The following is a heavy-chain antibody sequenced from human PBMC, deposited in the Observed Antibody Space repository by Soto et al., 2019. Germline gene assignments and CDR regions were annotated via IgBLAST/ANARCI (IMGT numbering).Heavy chain of an antibody. Sequence: GGSLRLSCAASGFTFSSYAMSWVRQAPGKGLEWVSAISGSGGSTYYADSVKGRFTISRDNSKNTLYLQMNSLRAEDTAVYYCAKDSRFRFIAVGNWFDPWGQGTLVTVSS. D-gene: IGHD6-19*01. J-gene: IGHJ5*02. CDR3: AKDSRFRFIAVGNWFDP. V-gene: IGHV3-23*01. CDR1: GFTFSSYA. CDR2: ISGSGGST.